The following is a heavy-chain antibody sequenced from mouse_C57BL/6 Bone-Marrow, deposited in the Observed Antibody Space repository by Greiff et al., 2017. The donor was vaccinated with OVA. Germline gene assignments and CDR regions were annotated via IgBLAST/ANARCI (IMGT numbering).Heavy chain of an antibody. CDR3: ARRRDYDEDYAMDY. Sequence: QVTLKVCGPGILQSSQTLSLTCSFSGFSLSTSGMGVSWIRQPSGKGLEWLAHIYWDDDTRYNPSLKSRLTISKDTSRNQVFLKITSVDTADTATYYCARRRDYDEDYAMDYWGQGTSVTVSS. V-gene: IGHV8-12*01. J-gene: IGHJ4*01. D-gene: IGHD2-4*01. CDR1: GFSLSTSGMG. CDR2: IYWDDDT.